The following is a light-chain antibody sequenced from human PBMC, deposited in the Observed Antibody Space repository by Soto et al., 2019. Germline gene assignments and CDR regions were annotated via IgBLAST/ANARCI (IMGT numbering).Light chain of an antibody. Sequence: QTVVTQPPSVSGAPGQIVTISCSGSGSNIGTYEVHWYQQLPGKAPKLLIQHNFNRPSGVPDRFSGSKSGTSASLAITGLLAEDEADYYCQSYDTFLSAVVFGGGTKLTVL. J-gene: IGLJ2*01. CDR1: GSNIGTYE. CDR2: HNF. V-gene: IGLV1-40*01. CDR3: QSYDTFLSAVV.